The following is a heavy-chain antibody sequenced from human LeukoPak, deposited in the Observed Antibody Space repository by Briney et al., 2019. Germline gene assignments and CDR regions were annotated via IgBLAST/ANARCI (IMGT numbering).Heavy chain of an antibody. V-gene: IGHV4-31*03. Sequence: SQTLSLTCTVSGGSISSGGYYWSWIRQHPGKGPEWIGYIYYSGSTYYNPSLKSRVTISVDTSKNQFSLKLSSVTAADTAVYYCARDSIYYGSGSYTSRAFDIWGQGTMVTVSS. CDR1: GGSISSGGYY. CDR3: ARDSIYYGSGSYTSRAFDI. CDR2: IYYSGST. J-gene: IGHJ3*02. D-gene: IGHD3-10*01.